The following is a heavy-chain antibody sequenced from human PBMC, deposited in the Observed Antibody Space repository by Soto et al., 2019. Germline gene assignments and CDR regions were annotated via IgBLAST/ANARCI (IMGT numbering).Heavy chain of an antibody. D-gene: IGHD2-15*01. Sequence: GASVKVSCKVSGYTLTELSMHWVRQAPGKGLEWMGGFDPEDGETIYAQKFQGRVTMTEDTSTDTAYMELSSLRSEDTAVYYCATLGFLADNYCSGGSCYLNWFDPWGQGTLVTVSS. CDR1: GYTLTELS. CDR2: FDPEDGET. CDR3: ATLGFLADNYCSGGSCYLNWFDP. V-gene: IGHV1-24*01. J-gene: IGHJ5*02.